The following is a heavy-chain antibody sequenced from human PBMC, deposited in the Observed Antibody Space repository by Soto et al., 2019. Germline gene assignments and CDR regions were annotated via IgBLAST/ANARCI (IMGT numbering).Heavy chain of an antibody. CDR2: IYYSGST. CDR3: GRDRQVMVRYCSGGSCPYSNYCLEV. CDR1: GGSISSYY. V-gene: IGHV4-59*01. D-gene: IGHD2-15*01. Sequence: SETLSLTCTVSGGSISSYYWSWLRQPPGKGLERIGYIYYSGSTNYNPSLKSRVTISVDTSKNQFSLKLRSVTAADTAVYYCGRDRQVMVRYCSGGSCPYSNYCLEVWGQGTTVTVCS. J-gene: IGHJ6*02.